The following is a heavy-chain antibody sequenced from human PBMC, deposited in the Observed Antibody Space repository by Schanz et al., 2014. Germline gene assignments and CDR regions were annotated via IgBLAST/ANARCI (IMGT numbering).Heavy chain of an antibody. V-gene: IGHV1-18*01. CDR3: ARDAEDLHDVLTDEDY. Sequence: VKVSCKASGYTFTSYGISWVRQAPGQGLEWMGWISAYNGNTKYPQKLQGRVSMTTDASASTAYMELRSMRTDDTAVYYCARDAEDLHDVLTDEDYWGQGTLVNVAS. CDR2: ISAYNGNT. CDR1: GYTFTSYG. D-gene: IGHD3-9*01. J-gene: IGHJ4*02.